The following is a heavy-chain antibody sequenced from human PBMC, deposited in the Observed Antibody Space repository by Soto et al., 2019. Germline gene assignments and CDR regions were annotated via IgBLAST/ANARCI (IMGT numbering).Heavy chain of an antibody. CDR1: GVTCDDYA. J-gene: IGHJ3*02. CDR2: ISWNSGSI. V-gene: IGHV3-9*01. CDR3: AKDTDNCSSTSCYARGAFDI. D-gene: IGHD2-2*01. Sequence: GGSLRLSCAASGVTCDDYAMRRVLQAPGKGLEWVSGISWNSGSIGYADSVKGRFTISRDNAKNSLYLQMNSLRAEDTALYYCAKDTDNCSSTSCYARGAFDIWGQGTMVTVSS.